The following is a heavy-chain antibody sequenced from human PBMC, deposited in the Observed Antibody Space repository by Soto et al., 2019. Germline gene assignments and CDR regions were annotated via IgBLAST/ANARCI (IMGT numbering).Heavy chain of an antibody. CDR3: ARVVPGAEAWFGP. V-gene: IGHV1-18*01. CDR2: ISLYSDGT. Sequence: ASVKVSCTASGYTFTSYDITWVRQAPGQPLEWLGWISLYSDGTNYAQKFQGRVSMTTDTSTTTAYMELRSLRSDDTAVYYCARVVPGAEAWFGPWGQGTLVNVSS. CDR1: GYTFTSYD. J-gene: IGHJ5*02. D-gene: IGHD2-2*01.